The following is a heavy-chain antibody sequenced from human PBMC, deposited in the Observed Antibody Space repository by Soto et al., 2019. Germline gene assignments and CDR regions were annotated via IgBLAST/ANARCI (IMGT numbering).Heavy chain of an antibody. V-gene: IGHV3-9*01. J-gene: IGHJ6*03. CDR3: AKDTAPAGYYYMDV. CDR1: GFTFDDYA. Sequence: PGGSLRLSCAASGFTFDDYAMHCVRQAPGKGLEWVSGISYNSGSIGYADSVKGRFTISRDNAKNSLYLQMNSLRAEDTALYYCAKDTAPAGYYYMDVWGKGPRSPSP. CDR2: ISYNSGSI.